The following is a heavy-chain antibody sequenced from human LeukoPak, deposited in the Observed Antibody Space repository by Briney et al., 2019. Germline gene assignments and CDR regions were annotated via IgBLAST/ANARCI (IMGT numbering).Heavy chain of an antibody. J-gene: IGHJ5*02. Sequence: PSETLSLTCTVSGGSISSYYWSWIRQPPGKGLEWIGYIYYSGSTNYNPSLKSRVTISVDTSKNQFSLKLSSVTAADTAVYYCARVGGIAVAGLPDWFDPWGQGTLVTVSS. CDR1: GGSISSYY. D-gene: IGHD6-19*01. V-gene: IGHV4-59*01. CDR2: IYYSGST. CDR3: ARVGGIAVAGLPDWFDP.